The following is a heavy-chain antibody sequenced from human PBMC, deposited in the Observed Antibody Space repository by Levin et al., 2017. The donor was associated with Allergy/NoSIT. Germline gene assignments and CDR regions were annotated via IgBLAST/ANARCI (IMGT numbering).Heavy chain of an antibody. V-gene: IGHV3-30*04. J-gene: IGHJ4*02. CDR3: ARGLPRYTTSWFDY. CDR2: ISYDGSHK. CDR1: GFTFNNYA. Sequence: QPGGSLRLSCAASGFTFNNYAMHWVRQAPGEGLEWVALISYDGSHKSYADSVKGRFTISTDNSKTTLYLQMNSLRPDDTAVYYCARGLPRYTTSWFDYWGQGTLVTVSS. D-gene: IGHD6-13*01.